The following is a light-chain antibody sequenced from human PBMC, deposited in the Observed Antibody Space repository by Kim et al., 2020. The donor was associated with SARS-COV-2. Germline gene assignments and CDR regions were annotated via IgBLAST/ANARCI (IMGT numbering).Light chain of an antibody. CDR3: CSYAGSYTFYV. CDR2: DVS. Sequence: QSALTQPRSVSGSPGQSVTISCTGTSNDVGGYNYVSWYQQHPGKAPKVMIYDVSKRPSGVPDRFSGSKSGNTASLTISGLQAEDEADYYCCSYAGSYTFYVFGTGTKVTVL. V-gene: IGLV2-11*01. CDR1: SNDVGGYNY. J-gene: IGLJ1*01.